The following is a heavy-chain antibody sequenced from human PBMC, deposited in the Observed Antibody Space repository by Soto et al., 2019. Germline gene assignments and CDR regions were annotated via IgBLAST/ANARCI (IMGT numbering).Heavy chain of an antibody. CDR1: GFIFSSYY. D-gene: IGHD6-25*01. J-gene: IGHJ6*02. V-gene: IGHV3-21*01. CDR3: VRVWRLVGRYGMDV. CDR2: ISGGSAYI. Sequence: SLRLSCVGPGFIFSSYYMNWVRQAPGKGLEWVSSISGGSAYIYYADSVKGRFTISRDNAKNSLYLEMNSLRVEDTAVYYCVRVWRLVGRYGMDVWGQGTTVTVSS.